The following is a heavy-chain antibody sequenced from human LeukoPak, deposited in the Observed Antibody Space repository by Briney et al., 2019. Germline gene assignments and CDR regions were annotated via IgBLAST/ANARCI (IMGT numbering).Heavy chain of an antibody. CDR1: GGSISSSSYY. D-gene: IGHD3-22*01. Sequence: SETLSLTCTVSGGSISSSSYYWGWIRQPPGKGLEWIGSIYYSESTYYNPSLKSRVTISVDTSKNQFSLKLSSVTAADTAVYYCARYYYDSSGYYYISRKDYYYYMDVWGKGTTVTISS. J-gene: IGHJ6*03. CDR2: IYYSEST. CDR3: ARYYYDSSGYYYISRKDYYYYMDV. V-gene: IGHV4-39*07.